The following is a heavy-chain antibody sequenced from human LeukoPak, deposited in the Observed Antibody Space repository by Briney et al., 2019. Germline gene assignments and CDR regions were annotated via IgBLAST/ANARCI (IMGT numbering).Heavy chain of an antibody. Sequence: GGSLRLSCAASGFTFDDYGMSWVRQAPGKGLEWVSGINWNGGSTGYADSVKGRFTISRDNAKNSLYLQMNSLRAEDTAVYYCARDGPNYYDSSGYDYWGQGTLVTVSS. CDR1: GFTFDDYG. CDR2: INWNGGST. J-gene: IGHJ4*02. D-gene: IGHD3-22*01. CDR3: ARDGPNYYDSSGYDY. V-gene: IGHV3-20*04.